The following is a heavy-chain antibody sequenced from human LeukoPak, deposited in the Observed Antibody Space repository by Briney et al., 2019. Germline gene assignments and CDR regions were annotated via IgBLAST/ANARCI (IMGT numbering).Heavy chain of an antibody. D-gene: IGHD3-16*02. CDR3: ARVGSYPYFDY. CDR2: IKQDGSEK. V-gene: IGHV3-7*03. Sequence: GGSLRLSCAASGFTFSSYWMSWVRQAPGKGLEWVANIKQDGSEKYYGDSVKGRFTISRDNAKNSLYLQMNSLRAEDTAVYYCARVGSYPYFDYWGQGTLVTVSS. CDR1: GFTFSSYW. J-gene: IGHJ4*02.